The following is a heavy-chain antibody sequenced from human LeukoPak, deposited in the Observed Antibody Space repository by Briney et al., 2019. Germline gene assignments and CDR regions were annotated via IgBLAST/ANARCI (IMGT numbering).Heavy chain of an antibody. CDR3: ARDHCGGGSCYYYYYRDV. CDR1: GFTFSSYA. J-gene: IGHJ6*03. D-gene: IGHD2-15*01. V-gene: IGHV3-30*04. CDR2: ISYDGSNK. Sequence: GGSLRLSCAASGFTFSSYAMHWVRQAPGKGPEWVALISYDGSNKHYADSVKGRFTISRDNSKNTLYLQMNSMRAEDTAVSYWARDHCGGGSCYYYYYRDVGGKGPTVTVSS.